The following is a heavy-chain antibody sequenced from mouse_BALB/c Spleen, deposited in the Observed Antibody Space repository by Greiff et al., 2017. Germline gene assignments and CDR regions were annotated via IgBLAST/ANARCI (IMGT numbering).Heavy chain of an antibody. CDR3: TREVRRGAWFAY. V-gene: IGHV1S22*01. D-gene: IGHD2-14*01. CDR1: GYTFTSYW. Sequence: LQQPGSELVRPGASVKLSCKASGYTFTSYWMHWVKQRHGQGLEWIGNIYPGSGSTNYDEKFKSKGTLTVDTSSSTAYMHLSSLTSEDSAVYYCTREVRRGAWFAYWGQGTLVTVSA. J-gene: IGHJ3*01. CDR2: IYPGSGST.